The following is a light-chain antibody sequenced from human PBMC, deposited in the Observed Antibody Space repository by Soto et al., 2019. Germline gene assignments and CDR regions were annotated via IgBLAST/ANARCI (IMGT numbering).Light chain of an antibody. CDR1: QSVSSSY. Sequence: EIVLTQSPCTLSSSPGERATLSCRASQSVSSSYLAWYQQKPGQAPRLLIYGASSRATGIPDRFSGSGSGTEFTLTISRLEPEDFAVYYCQQYGSSRGLTFGGGTKVDIK. J-gene: IGKJ4*01. CDR2: GAS. V-gene: IGKV3-20*01. CDR3: QQYGSSRGLT.